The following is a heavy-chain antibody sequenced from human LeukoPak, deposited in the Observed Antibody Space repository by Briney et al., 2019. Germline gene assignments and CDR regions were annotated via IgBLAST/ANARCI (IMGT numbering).Heavy chain of an antibody. CDR3: ARGNWAFDY. Sequence: GRSLRLSCAVSGFTFRSYSMNWVRQAQGKGLEWVSYISSSSSTIYYADSVKGRFTISRDNAKNSLYLQMNSLRDEDTAVYYCARGNWAFDYWGQGTLVTVSS. V-gene: IGHV3-48*02. J-gene: IGHJ4*02. D-gene: IGHD7-27*01. CDR1: GFTFRSYS. CDR2: ISSSSSTI.